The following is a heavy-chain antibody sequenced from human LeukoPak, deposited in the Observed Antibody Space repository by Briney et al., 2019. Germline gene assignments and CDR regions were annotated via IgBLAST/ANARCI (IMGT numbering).Heavy chain of an antibody. V-gene: IGHV3-30*03. CDR1: GFTFSSYG. CDR3: ARDRSSGYDDAFDI. J-gene: IGHJ3*02. D-gene: IGHD5-12*01. Sequence: PGRSLRLSCAASGFTFSSYGMHWVRQAPGKGLEWVAVISYDGSNKYYADSVKGRFTISRDNSKNTLYLQMNSLRAEDTAVYYCARDRSSGYDDAFDIWGQGTMVTVSS. CDR2: ISYDGSNK.